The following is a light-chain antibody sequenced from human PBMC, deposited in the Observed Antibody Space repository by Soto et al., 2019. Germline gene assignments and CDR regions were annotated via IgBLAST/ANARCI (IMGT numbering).Light chain of an antibody. CDR1: QGISSS. V-gene: IGKV1-9*01. CDR3: QKYNSAPRT. J-gene: IGKJ1*01. Sequence: IQITQSPSSLSASVGDRVTITCRASQGISSSLAWYQQKPGQAPNPLIHAPSTLQSGVPSRFRASGSGTDFTLTISSLQPEDFATYYCQKYNSAPRTFGQGTKVDIK. CDR2: APS.